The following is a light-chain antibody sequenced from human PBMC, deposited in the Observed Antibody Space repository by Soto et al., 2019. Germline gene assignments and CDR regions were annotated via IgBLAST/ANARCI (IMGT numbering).Light chain of an antibody. CDR3: QQYRT. CDR2: KAS. J-gene: IGKJ1*01. Sequence: TRSPGTLSLSQGERATLSCRASQSVSSSSLAWYQQNPGQAPRLLIYKASSRATGIPDRFSGSGSGTDFTLTISRLEPEDFAVYYCQQYRTFGQGTKV. CDR1: QSVSSSS. V-gene: IGKV3-20*01.